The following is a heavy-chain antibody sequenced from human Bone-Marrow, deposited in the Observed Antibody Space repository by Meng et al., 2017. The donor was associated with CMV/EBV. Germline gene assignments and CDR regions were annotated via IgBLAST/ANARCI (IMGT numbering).Heavy chain of an antibody. Sequence: SLKISCAASGFTFDDYAMHWVRQAPGKGLEWVSGISWNSGSIGYADSVKGRFTISRDNAKNSLYLQMNSLRAEDTALYYCARTYDFWSGYYLYYYYYGMDVWGQGTTVTVSS. CDR2: ISWNSGSI. V-gene: IGHV3-9*01. J-gene: IGHJ6*02. D-gene: IGHD3-3*01. CDR3: ARTYDFWSGYYLYYYYYGMDV. CDR1: GFTFDDYA.